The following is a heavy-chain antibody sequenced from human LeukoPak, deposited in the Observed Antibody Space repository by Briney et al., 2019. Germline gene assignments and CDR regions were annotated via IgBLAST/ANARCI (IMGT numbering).Heavy chain of an antibody. V-gene: IGHV4-59*12. D-gene: IGHD3-10*01. Sequence: SETLSLTCTVSGGSISSYYWSWIRQPPGKGLEWIGYIYYSGSTNYKPSLKSRVTISVDTSKNQFSLKLRSVTAADTAVYFCARGVWFGELSANYYYYGMDVWGQGTTVTVSS. CDR3: ARGVWFGELSANYYYYGMDV. CDR1: GGSISSYY. J-gene: IGHJ6*02. CDR2: IYYSGST.